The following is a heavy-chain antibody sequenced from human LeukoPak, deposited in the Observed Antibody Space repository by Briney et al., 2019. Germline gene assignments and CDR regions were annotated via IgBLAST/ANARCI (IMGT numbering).Heavy chain of an antibody. CDR3: ARVDTAMVTVSGNWFDP. V-gene: IGHV1-18*01. D-gene: IGHD5-18*01. Sequence: GASVKVSCKASGYTFTSYAMNWVRQAPGQGLEWMGWISAYNGNTNYAQKLQGRVTMTTDTSTSTAYMELRSLRSDDTAVYYCARVDTAMVTVSGNWFDPWGQGTLVTVSS. J-gene: IGHJ5*02. CDR2: ISAYNGNT. CDR1: GYTFTSYA.